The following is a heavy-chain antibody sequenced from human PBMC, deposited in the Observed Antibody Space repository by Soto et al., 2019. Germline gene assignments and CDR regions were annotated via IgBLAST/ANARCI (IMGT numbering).Heavy chain of an antibody. Sequence: QVHLVQSGAELTKPGSSVKLSCKTSGGTLTNHAIIWVRQAPGQRLLWMGGIIPTFGTVNYSLKFQVRLTITADENTGTASMELTYLRPEDTAVYYCAAIRGEYRLGGAIDIWGQGTVVTVSA. D-gene: IGHD3-16*01. CDR2: IIPTFGTV. CDR1: GGTLTNHA. V-gene: IGHV1-69*12. J-gene: IGHJ3*02. CDR3: AAIRGEYRLGGAIDI.